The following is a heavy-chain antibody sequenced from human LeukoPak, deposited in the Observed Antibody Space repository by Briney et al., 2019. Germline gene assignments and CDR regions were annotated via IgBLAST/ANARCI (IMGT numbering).Heavy chain of an antibody. D-gene: IGHD1-14*01. Sequence: GGSLRLSCTASGFTFSSYSMNWVRQAPGKGLEWVASIGPTGSDRYHADSIKGRFTISRDNANNFLYLQMNSLRAEDTAVYYCATETNGRHYDCWGQGTLLTVSS. J-gene: IGHJ4*02. CDR3: ATETNGRHYDC. CDR2: IGPTGSDR. CDR1: GFTFSSYS. V-gene: IGHV3-21*06.